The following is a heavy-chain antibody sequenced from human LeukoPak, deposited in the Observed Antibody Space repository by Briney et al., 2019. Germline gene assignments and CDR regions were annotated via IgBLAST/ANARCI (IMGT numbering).Heavy chain of an antibody. V-gene: IGHV3-23*01. J-gene: IGHJ4*02. CDR3: AKRPIAVAESGNY. CDR1: RFTFSSYA. Sequence: PGGSLRLSCAASRFTFSSYAMIWVRQAPGKGLEWVSAISGSGGSTYYADSVKGRFTISRDNSKNTLYLQMNSLRAEDTAVSYCAKRPIAVAESGNYWGQGTLVTVSS. D-gene: IGHD6-19*01. CDR2: ISGSGGST.